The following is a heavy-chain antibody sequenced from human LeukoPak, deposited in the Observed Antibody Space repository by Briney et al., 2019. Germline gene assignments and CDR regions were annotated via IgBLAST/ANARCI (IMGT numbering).Heavy chain of an antibody. Sequence: SETLSLTCTVFGHSISSGYYWGWIRQPPGKGLEWIGSMYHSGSTYYNSSLKSRVTISVDTSKNQFSLKLSSVTAADTAVYYCARGVVVTHLYYYYMDVWGKGTTVTVSS. CDR2: MYHSGST. CDR1: GHSISSGYY. CDR3: ARGVVVTHLYYYYMDV. D-gene: IGHD2-21*02. V-gene: IGHV4-38-2*02. J-gene: IGHJ6*03.